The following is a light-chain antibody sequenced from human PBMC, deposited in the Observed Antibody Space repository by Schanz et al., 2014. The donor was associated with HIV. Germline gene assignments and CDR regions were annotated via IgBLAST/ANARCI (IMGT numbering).Light chain of an antibody. V-gene: IGLV1-40*01. J-gene: IGLJ2*01. CDR2: GDK. Sequence: QSVLTQPPSVSGAPGQRVTISCTGSSSNIGAGYEVHWYKQLPETAPKLLIFGDKNRPSGVPDRYSGSKSDTSASLAITGLQAEDEADYYCQSFDRGMRGLIFGGGTKLTVL. CDR1: SSNIGAGYE. CDR3: QSFDRGMRGLI.